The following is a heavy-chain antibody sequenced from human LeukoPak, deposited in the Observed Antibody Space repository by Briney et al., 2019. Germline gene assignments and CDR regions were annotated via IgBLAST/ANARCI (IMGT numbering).Heavy chain of an antibody. Sequence: GGSLRLSCAASGFTFSSYWMHWVRQAPGKGLVWVSRINSDGSSTSYADSVKGRFTISRDNAKNTLCLQMNSLRAEDTAVYYCARDYSTYYYDSSGSGRFDPWGQGTLVTVSS. CDR3: ARDYSTYYYDSSGSGRFDP. V-gene: IGHV3-74*01. D-gene: IGHD3-22*01. CDR1: GFTFSSYW. J-gene: IGHJ5*02. CDR2: INSDGSST.